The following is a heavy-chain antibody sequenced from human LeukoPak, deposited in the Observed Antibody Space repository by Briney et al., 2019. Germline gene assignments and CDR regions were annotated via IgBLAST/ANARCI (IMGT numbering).Heavy chain of an antibody. J-gene: IGHJ5*02. D-gene: IGHD3-22*01. V-gene: IGHV3-30*04. CDR2: ISYDGSNK. CDR1: GFTFSSYA. CDR3: ARGGSDSSLIHNWFDP. Sequence: PGRSLRLSCAASGFTFSSYAMHWVRQAPGKGLEWVAVISYDGSNKYYADSVKGRFTISRDNSKNTLYLQMNSLRAEDTAVYYCARGGSDSSLIHNWFDPWGQGTLVTVSS.